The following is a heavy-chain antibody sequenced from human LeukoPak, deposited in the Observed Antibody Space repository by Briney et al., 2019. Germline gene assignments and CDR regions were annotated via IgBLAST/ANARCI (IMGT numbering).Heavy chain of an antibody. Sequence: QPGGSLRLSCEASGFTDSTIFMGWVRQAPGKGLEWVSIIHIGVTTYYADSVKGRFTISRDSFMNTLYLQMIGLRGDDTTVYYCARERGSDWGQGTLVTVSS. J-gene: IGHJ4*02. V-gene: IGHV3-53*01. CDR3: ARERGSD. CDR2: IHIGVTT. CDR1: GFTDSTIF. D-gene: IGHD2-15*01.